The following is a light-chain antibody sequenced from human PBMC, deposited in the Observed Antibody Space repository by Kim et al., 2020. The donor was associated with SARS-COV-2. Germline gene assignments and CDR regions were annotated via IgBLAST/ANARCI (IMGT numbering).Light chain of an antibody. J-gene: IGKJ1*01. V-gene: IGKV3-15*01. Sequence: EIVMTQSPATLSVSPGERATLSCRASQSVSSNLAWYQQKPGQAPRLLIHGASTRATGIPARFSGSGSGTEFTLTISSLQSEDLAIYYFQQYNNWRTFGQGTKVDIK. CDR2: GAS. CDR1: QSVSSN. CDR3: QQYNNWRT.